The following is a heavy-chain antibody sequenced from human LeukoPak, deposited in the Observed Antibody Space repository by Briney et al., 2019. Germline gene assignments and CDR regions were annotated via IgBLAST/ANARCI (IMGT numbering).Heavy chain of an antibody. J-gene: IGHJ4*02. CDR2: INHSGST. V-gene: IGHV4-34*01. Sequence: SETLSLTCAVYGGSFSAYYWSWIRQPPGKGLEWIGEINHSGSTNYNPSLKSRARLSFDTSRNQSALRLSSVTAADTAVYYCARGHRITMTDWGQGTLVTVSS. CDR3: ARGHRITMTD. CDR1: GGSFSAYY. D-gene: IGHD3-22*01.